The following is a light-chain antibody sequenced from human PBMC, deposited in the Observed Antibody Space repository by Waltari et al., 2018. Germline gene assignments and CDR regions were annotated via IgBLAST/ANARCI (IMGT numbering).Light chain of an antibody. CDR3: CSYAGSSAPRV. V-gene: IGLV2-23*01. Sequence: QQKPGKAAKVSVEGGIKRPSGVSSRFSGSKSDNTASLTISGLQAEDEAHYYCCSYAGSSAPRVFGGGTKLTVL. CDR2: GGI. J-gene: IGLJ3*02.